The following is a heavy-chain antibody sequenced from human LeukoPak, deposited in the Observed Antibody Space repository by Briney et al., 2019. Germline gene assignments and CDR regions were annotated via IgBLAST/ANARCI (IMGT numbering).Heavy chain of an antibody. J-gene: IGHJ6*02. CDR2: INPNSGGT. V-gene: IGHV1-2*02. Sequence: ASVKVSCKASGYTFTGYYMHWVRQAPGQGLEWMGWINPNSGGTNYAQKFQGRVTMTRDTSISTAYMELSRLRSDDTAVYYCASSRIFGVVVYYYYGMDVWGQGTTVTVSS. CDR3: ASSRIFGVVVYYYYGMDV. CDR1: GYTFTGYY. D-gene: IGHD3-3*01.